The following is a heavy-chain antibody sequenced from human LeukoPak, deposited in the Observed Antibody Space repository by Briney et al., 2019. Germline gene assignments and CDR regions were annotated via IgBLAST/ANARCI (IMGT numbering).Heavy chain of an antibody. Sequence: GGSLRLSCAASGFTFSSYSMNWVRQAPGKGLEWVSSISSSSSYIYYADSVKGRFTISRDNAKNSLYLQMNSLRAEDTAVYYCAREYGIAAAGPDYWSQGTLVTVSS. V-gene: IGHV3-21*01. CDR3: AREYGIAAAGPDY. CDR2: ISSSSSYI. CDR1: GFTFSSYS. J-gene: IGHJ4*02. D-gene: IGHD6-13*01.